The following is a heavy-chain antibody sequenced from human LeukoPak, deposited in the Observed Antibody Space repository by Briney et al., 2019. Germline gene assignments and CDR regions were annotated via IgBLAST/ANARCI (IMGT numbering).Heavy chain of an antibody. CDR3: ARGVGYYYYMDV. Sequence: ASVKVSCKASGYTFTGYYMHWVRQAPGQGLEWMGWINPNSGNTGYAQKFQGRVTITRNTSISTAYMELSSLRSEDTAVYYCARGVGYYYYMDVWGKGTTVTVSS. CDR1: GYTFTGYY. V-gene: IGHV1-8*03. J-gene: IGHJ6*03. CDR2: INPNSGNT.